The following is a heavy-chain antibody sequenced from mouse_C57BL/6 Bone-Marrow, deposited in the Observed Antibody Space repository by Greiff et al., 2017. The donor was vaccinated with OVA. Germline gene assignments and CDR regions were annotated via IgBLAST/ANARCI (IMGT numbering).Heavy chain of an antibody. CDR2: ISNGGGST. CDR1: GFTFRDYY. CDR3: ARGSPRYFDV. J-gene: IGHJ1*03. Sequence: EVKLVESGGGLVQPGGSLKLSCAASGFTFRDYYMYWVRQTPEKRLEWVAYISNGGGSTYYPDTVKGRFTSSRDNAKNTLYLQMSRLKSEDTAMYYCARGSPRYFDVWGTGTTVTVSS. V-gene: IGHV5-12*01. D-gene: IGHD1-1*02.